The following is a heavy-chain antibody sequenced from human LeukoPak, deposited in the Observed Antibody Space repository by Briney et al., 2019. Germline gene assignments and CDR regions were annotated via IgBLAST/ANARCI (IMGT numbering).Heavy chain of an antibody. V-gene: IGHV3-23*01. Sequence: GGSLRLSCAASGFTFSIYAMNWVRQAPGKGREGVSTISGNGGRISNADSVKGRFTVSRDNSKNTLYLQMNSLGAEDTAVYYCAKDREGGYCSGGSCSFDYWGQGTLVTVSS. CDR2: ISGNGGRI. CDR3: AKDREGGYCSGGSCSFDY. CDR1: GFTFSIYA. J-gene: IGHJ4*02. D-gene: IGHD2-15*01.